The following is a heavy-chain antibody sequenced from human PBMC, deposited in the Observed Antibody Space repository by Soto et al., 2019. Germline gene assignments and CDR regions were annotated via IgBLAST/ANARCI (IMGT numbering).Heavy chain of an antibody. CDR1: GYTITNYA. J-gene: IGHJ3*02. Sequence: QAQLVQSGAEVKKPGASVKVSCKASGYTITNYAIHWVRQAPGQGLEWMGWINAGNGNTKYSQNFHGRVTITRDTSARTAYMELGSLRSEDTAVYFCARSDMTVAAAFNIWGQGTKVTVSS. CDR2: INAGNGNT. CDR3: ARSDMTVAAAFNI. V-gene: IGHV1-3*01. D-gene: IGHD6-19*01.